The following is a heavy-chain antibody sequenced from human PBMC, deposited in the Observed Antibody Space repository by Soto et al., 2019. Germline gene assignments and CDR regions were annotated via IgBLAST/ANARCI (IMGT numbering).Heavy chain of an antibody. V-gene: IGHV1-69*13. Sequence: SVKVSCKASGGTFSSYAISWVRQAPGQGLEWMGGIIPIFGTANYAQKFQGRVTITADESTSTAYMELSSLRSKDTAVYYCARPRYSSSPYYYYGMDVWGQGTTVTVSS. J-gene: IGHJ6*02. CDR3: ARPRYSSSPYYYYGMDV. CDR1: GGTFSSYA. CDR2: IIPIFGTA. D-gene: IGHD6-6*01.